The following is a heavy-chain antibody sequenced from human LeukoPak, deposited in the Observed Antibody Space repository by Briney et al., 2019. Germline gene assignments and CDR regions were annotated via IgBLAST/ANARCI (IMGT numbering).Heavy chain of an antibody. CDR3: ASQSIAARLFDY. V-gene: IGHV4-39*01. CDR1: GGSISSSSYY. Sequence: SETLSLTCTVSGGSISSSSYYWGWIRQAPGKGLEWIGSIYYSGSTYYNPSLKSRVTISVDTSKNQFSLKLSSVTAADTAVYYCASQSIAARLFDYWGQGTLVTVSS. D-gene: IGHD6-6*01. J-gene: IGHJ4*02. CDR2: IYYSGST.